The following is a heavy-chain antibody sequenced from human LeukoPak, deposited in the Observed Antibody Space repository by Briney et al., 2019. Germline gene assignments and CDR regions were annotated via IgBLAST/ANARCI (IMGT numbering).Heavy chain of an antibody. D-gene: IGHD3-10*01. CDR1: GGAFSRYA. CDR3: AISQERVTMDDACDS. J-gene: IGHJ3*02. V-gene: IGHV1-69*05. Sequence: ASVKVSCKASGGAFSRYAINWVRQAPGQGLEWMGGIIPTIGAANYAQKFEDRVTITTDESTNTAYMEMSSLRSDDTAVYYCAISQERVTMDDACDSWGQGTLVTVSS. CDR2: IIPTIGAA.